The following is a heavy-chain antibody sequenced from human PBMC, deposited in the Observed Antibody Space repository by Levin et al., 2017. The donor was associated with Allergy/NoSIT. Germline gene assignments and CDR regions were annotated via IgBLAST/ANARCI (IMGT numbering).Heavy chain of an antibody. CDR3: ARAEVGSEH. CDR2: IYSSGSA. CDR1: GGSISSGSYY. D-gene: IGHD3-10*01. J-gene: IGHJ4*02. V-gene: IGHV4-61*02. Sequence: SETLSLTCKVSGGSISSGSYYWSWIRQPAAKGLEWIGRIYSSGSANYNPSLKSRVTISVDTSKNHFSLKLSSVTAADTAGYYCARAEVGSEHWGQGTLVTVSS.